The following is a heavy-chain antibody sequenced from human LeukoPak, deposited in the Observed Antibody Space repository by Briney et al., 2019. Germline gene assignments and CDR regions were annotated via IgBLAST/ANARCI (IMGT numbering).Heavy chain of an antibody. Sequence: SETLSFTCAGSGGSISSGGYFWSWIRQPPGKVRECSGYICHSGNTYYNPALKSRVTISVDRSKNQFSLKLSSVAAADTAVYYCARVRGLWFGEVQTYFDYWGQGTLVTVSS. CDR3: ARVRGLWFGEVQTYFDY. D-gene: IGHD3-10*01. V-gene: IGHV4-30-2*01. CDR2: ICHSGNT. CDR1: GGSISSGGYF. J-gene: IGHJ4*02.